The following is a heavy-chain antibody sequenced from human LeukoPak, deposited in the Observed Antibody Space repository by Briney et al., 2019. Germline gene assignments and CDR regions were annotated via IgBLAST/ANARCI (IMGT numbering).Heavy chain of an antibody. CDR3: ARPQSGYSSSWYVY. V-gene: IGHV4-39*01. Sequence: PSETLSLTCTVSGGSISSNSYYWGWIRQPPGKGLEWIGSIYYSGSTYYNPSLKSRVTISVDTSKNQFSLKLSSVTAADTAVYYCARPQSGYSSSWYVYWGQGTLVTVSS. CDR2: IYYSGST. D-gene: IGHD6-13*01. CDR1: GGSISSNSYY. J-gene: IGHJ4*02.